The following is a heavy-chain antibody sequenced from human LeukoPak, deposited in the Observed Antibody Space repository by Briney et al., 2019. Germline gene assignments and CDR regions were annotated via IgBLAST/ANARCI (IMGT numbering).Heavy chain of an antibody. D-gene: IGHD3-22*01. V-gene: IGHV4-59*01. CDR1: GGSISSSY. CDR2: INYSSST. CDR3: AREGMIATGREPAEI. Sequence: SETLSLTCSVSGGSISSSYWSWIRQAPGQGLEWIGQINYSSSTNYNPSLKSRVTISVDTSKTQFSLKLSSVTAADTAVYYCAREGMIATGREPAEIWGQGTMVTVSS. J-gene: IGHJ3*02.